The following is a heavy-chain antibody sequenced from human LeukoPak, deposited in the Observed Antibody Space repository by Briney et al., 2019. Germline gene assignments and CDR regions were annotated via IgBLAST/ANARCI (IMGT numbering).Heavy chain of an antibody. V-gene: IGHV1-2*02. CDR1: GYTFTGYY. CDR2: INPNSGGT. Sequence: GASVKVSCKASGYTFTGYYMHWVRQAPGQGLEWMGWINPNSGGTNYAQKFQGRVTMTRDTSISTAYMELSRLRSDDTAVYYCAREGGYGDYLLESHAFDIWGQGTMVTVSS. D-gene: IGHD4-17*01. J-gene: IGHJ3*02. CDR3: AREGGYGDYLLESHAFDI.